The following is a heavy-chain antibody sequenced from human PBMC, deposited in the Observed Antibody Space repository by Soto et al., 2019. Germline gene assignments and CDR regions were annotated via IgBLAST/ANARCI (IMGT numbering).Heavy chain of an antibody. CDR1: GGSISSSSCY. CDR3: ARRTAAGNYYYYYMDV. J-gene: IGHJ6*03. V-gene: IGHV4-39*01. Sequence: PSETLSLTCTVSGGSISSSSCYWGWIRQPPGKGLEWIGSIYYSGSTYYNPSLKSRVTISVDTSKNQFSLKLSSVTAADTAVYYCARRTAAGNYYYYYMDVWGKGTTVTVSS. D-gene: IGHD5-18*01. CDR2: IYYSGST.